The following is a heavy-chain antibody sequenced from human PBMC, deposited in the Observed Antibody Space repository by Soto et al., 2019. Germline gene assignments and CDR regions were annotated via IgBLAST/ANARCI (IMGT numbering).Heavy chain of an antibody. J-gene: IGHJ4*02. CDR3: AKDTYIMVGGTHIDF. CDR1: GFTFSSYW. CDR2: INSDGSST. V-gene: IGHV3-74*01. Sequence: GGSLRLSCAASGFTFSSYWMHWVRQAPGKGLVWVSRINSDGSSTSYADSVKGRFTISRDNAKNSLFLQMNSLRADDTALYFCAKDTYIMVGGTHIDFWGRGTLVTVSS. D-gene: IGHD1-26*01.